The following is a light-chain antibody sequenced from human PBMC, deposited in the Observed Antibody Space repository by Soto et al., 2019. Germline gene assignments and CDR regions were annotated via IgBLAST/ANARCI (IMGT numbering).Light chain of an antibody. CDR1: QDISNY. V-gene: IGKV1-33*01. CDR3: QQYDNIFN. Sequence: DIQMTQSPSSLSASVGDRVTITCQASQDISNYLNWYQQKPGKAPKLLIYDASNLETGVPSRFSGSGSGTDFTFTISSLQPEDIATYYCQQYDNIFNCGPGTKVDIK. J-gene: IGKJ3*01. CDR2: DAS.